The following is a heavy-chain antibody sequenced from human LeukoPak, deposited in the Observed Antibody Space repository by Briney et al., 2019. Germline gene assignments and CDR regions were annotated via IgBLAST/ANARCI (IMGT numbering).Heavy chain of an antibody. J-gene: IGHJ6*02. Sequence: GGSLRLSCTASGVILDTHTLTWVRQAPGKGLEWVASISGSGDSTNYGDSVKGRFTISRDNFKRTVHLEMSNLRADDTAMYYCVRRAAVRGMDFWGLGTTVIVSS. CDR2: ISGSGDST. V-gene: IGHV3-23*01. D-gene: IGHD1-14*01. CDR3: VRRAAVRGMDF. CDR1: GVILDTHT.